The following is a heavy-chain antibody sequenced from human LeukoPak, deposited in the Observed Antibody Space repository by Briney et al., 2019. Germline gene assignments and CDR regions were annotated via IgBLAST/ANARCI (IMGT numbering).Heavy chain of an antibody. V-gene: IGHV3-9*01. CDR3: ARDVYDSGRGAFDI. Sequence: GRSLRLSCAASGFTFDDYAMHWVRQAPGKGLEWVSGISWNSGSIGYADSVKGRFTISRDNAKNSLYLQMNSLRAEDSAVYYCARDVYDSGRGAFDILGQGTMVTVSS. CDR1: GFTFDDYA. D-gene: IGHD3-10*01. J-gene: IGHJ3*02. CDR2: ISWNSGSI.